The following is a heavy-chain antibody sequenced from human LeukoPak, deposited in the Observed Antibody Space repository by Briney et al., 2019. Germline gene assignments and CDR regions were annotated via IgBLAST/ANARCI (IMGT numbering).Heavy chain of an antibody. D-gene: IGHD5-12*01. V-gene: IGHV3-21*01. Sequence: GGSLRLSCAASGFTFSSYSMNWVRQAPGKGLEWVSSISSSSSYIYYADSVKGRFTISRDNAKNSLYLQMNSLRAEDTAVYYCASHSGYDIQKRDYWGQGTLVTVSS. J-gene: IGHJ4*02. CDR3: ASHSGYDIQKRDY. CDR1: GFTFSSYS. CDR2: ISSSSSYI.